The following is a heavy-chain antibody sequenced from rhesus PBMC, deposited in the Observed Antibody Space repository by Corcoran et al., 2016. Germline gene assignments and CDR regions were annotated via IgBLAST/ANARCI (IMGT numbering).Heavy chain of an antibody. V-gene: IGHV4-80*01. J-gene: IGHJ4*01. Sequence: QVQLQESGPGLVKPSETLSLTCAVSGASIRSYWWSWIGQPPGKGPELIGEINGNCGSTYYNPSLKSRVTISKDASKNQFSLKLSSVTAADTAVYYCARARGYSGYSSDYWGQGVLVTVSS. CDR2: INGNCGST. CDR3: ARARGYSGYSSDY. CDR1: GASIRSYW. D-gene: IGHD5-42*01.